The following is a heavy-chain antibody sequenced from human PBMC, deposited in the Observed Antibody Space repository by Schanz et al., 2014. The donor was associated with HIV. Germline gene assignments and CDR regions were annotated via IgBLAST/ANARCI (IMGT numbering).Heavy chain of an antibody. V-gene: IGHV3-23*01. Sequence: EVQMLESGGGSVQPGGSLRLSCAASGFTFSNFAMSWVRQAPGKGLEWVSSISGSGASTFYAGSVKGRFAISRDKSKNTLYLQMTTLRTEDTAVYYCAKPEYDSSGNSQSHFDYWGQGTLVTVSS. D-gene: IGHD3-22*01. CDR2: ISGSGAST. CDR3: AKPEYDSSGNSQSHFDY. J-gene: IGHJ4*02. CDR1: GFTFSNFA.